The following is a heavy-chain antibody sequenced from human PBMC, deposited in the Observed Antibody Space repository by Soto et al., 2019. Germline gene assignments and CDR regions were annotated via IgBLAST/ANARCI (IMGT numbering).Heavy chain of an antibody. Sequence: GGSLRLSCAASGFTFSSYDMHWVRQATGKGLEWVSAIGTAGDTYYPGSVKGRFTISRENAKNSLYLQMNSLRAGDTAVYYCARVHYYYYYMDVWGKGTTVTVSS. V-gene: IGHV3-13*01. J-gene: IGHJ6*03. CDR3: ARVHYYYYYMDV. CDR1: GFTFSSYD. CDR2: IGTAGDT.